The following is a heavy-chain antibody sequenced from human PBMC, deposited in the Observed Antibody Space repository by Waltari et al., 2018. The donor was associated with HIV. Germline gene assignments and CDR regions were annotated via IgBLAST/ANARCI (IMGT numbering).Heavy chain of an antibody. V-gene: IGHV5-51*01. J-gene: IGHJ3*02. Sequence: EVQLVQSGAEVKKPGESLKISCKGSGYSFTSYWIGWVRQMHGNGLGLMGIIYPGDSDTRYSPSFQGQVTISADKSISTAYLQWSSLKASDTAMYYCARRSIVYGGNSAQKHGACDIWGQGTMVTVSS. CDR2: IYPGDSDT. D-gene: IGHD4-17*01. CDR1: GYSFTSYW. CDR3: ARRSIVYGGNSAQKHGACDI.